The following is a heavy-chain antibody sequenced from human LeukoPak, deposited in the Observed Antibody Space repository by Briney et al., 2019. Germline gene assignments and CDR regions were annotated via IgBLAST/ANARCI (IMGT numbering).Heavy chain of an antibody. CDR2: IVVGSGNT. CDR3: AALLGYYYDSSGLPIDP. V-gene: IGHV1-58*02. CDR1: GFTFTSSA. J-gene: IGHJ5*02. Sequence: SVKVSCKASGFTFTSSAMQWVRQARGQRLEWIGWIVVGSGNTNYAQKFQERVTITRDMSTSTAYMELSSLRSEDTAVYYCAALLGYYYDSSGLPIDPWGRGTLVTVSS. D-gene: IGHD3-22*01.